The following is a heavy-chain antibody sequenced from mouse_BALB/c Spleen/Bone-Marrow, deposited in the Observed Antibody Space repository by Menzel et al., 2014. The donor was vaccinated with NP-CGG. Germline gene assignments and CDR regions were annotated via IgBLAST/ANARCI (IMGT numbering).Heavy chain of an antibody. CDR2: FNPDSSTI. D-gene: IGHD1-1*01. V-gene: IGHV4-1*02. J-gene: IGHJ3*01. CDR1: GFDFSRYW. Sequence: EVQLQQSGGGLVQPGVSLKLSCAASGFDFSRYWMSWVRQAPGKGLEWIGEFNPDSSTINYTPSLKDKFIISRDNAKNTLYLQMSKVRFEDTALYYCARLSYYGRFAYWGQGTLVTVSA. CDR3: ARLSYYGRFAY.